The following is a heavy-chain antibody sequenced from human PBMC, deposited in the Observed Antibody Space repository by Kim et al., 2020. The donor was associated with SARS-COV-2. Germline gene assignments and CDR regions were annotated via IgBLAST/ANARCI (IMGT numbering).Heavy chain of an antibody. V-gene: IGHV3-43*01. CDR1: GFTFDDYT. CDR3: AKDIYPSSWQFDY. CDR2: ISWDGGST. Sequence: GGSLRLSCAASGFTFDDYTMHWVRQAPGKGLEWVSLISWDGGSTYYADSVKGRFTISRDNSKNSLYLQMNSLRTEDTALYYCAKDIYPSSWQFDYWGQGTLVTVSS. J-gene: IGHJ4*02. D-gene: IGHD6-13*01.